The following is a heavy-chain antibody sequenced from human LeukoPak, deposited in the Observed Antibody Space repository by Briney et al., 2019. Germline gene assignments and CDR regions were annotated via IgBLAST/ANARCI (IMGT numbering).Heavy chain of an antibody. CDR1: GFTFSSYA. Sequence: AGGSLRLSCAASGFTFSSYAMSWVRQAPGKGLEWVSAISGSGGSTYYADSVNGQFTISRDNSKNTLYLQMNSRRAEDTAVYYCAKDRYSSGWYDFDYWGQGTLVTVSS. CDR2: ISGSGGST. D-gene: IGHD6-19*01. CDR3: AKDRYSSGWYDFDY. J-gene: IGHJ4*02. V-gene: IGHV3-23*01.